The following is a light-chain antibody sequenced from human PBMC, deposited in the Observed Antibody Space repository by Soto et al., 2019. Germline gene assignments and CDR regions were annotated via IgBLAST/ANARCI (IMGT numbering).Light chain of an antibody. V-gene: IGKV3-15*01. Sequence: EVVMTQSPATLYVSPGERATLSCRASQSVSNNLAWYQQKPGQAPRLLIYGASTRATGVPARFSGRGSGTEFTLTISSLQSEDFGLYYCQQYNNWPPWTFGRGTKVDSK. CDR3: QQYNNWPPWT. CDR1: QSVSNN. CDR2: GAS. J-gene: IGKJ1*01.